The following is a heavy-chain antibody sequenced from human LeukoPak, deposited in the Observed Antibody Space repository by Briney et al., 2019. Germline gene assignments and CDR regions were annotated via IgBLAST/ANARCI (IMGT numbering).Heavy chain of an antibody. J-gene: IGHJ4*02. CDR3: AREVFLSSRIFDY. Sequence: SQTLSLTCTVSGGSISSGGYYWSWIRQPPGKGLEWIGYIYHSGSTYYNPSLKSRVTISVDRSKNQFSLKLSSVTAADTAVYYCAREVFLSSRIFDYWGQGTLVTVSS. V-gene: IGHV4-30-2*01. CDR2: IYHSGST. D-gene: IGHD2/OR15-2a*01. CDR1: GGSISSGGYY.